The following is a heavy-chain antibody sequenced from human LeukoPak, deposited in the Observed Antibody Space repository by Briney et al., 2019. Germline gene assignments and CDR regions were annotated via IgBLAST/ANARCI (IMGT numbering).Heavy chain of an antibody. D-gene: IGHD5-18*01. CDR2: IYHSGST. CDR3: ARDGRGYSSEIFDY. CDR1: GGSISSGGYY. V-gene: IGHV4-30-2*01. Sequence: SGTLSLTCTVSGGSISSGGYYWSWIRQPPGKGLEWIGYIYHSGSTYYNPSLKSRVTISVDTSKNQFSLKLSSVTAADTAVYYCARDGRGYSSEIFDYWGQGTLVTVSS. J-gene: IGHJ4*02.